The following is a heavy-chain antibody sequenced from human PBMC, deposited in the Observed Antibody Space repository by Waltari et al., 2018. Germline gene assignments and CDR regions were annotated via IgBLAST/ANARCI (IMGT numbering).Heavy chain of an antibody. CDR2: IYYTGST. CDR1: GGSISGFY. V-gene: IGHV4-59*01. D-gene: IGHD2-21*02. Sequence: QVQLQESGPSLLKPSETLSLICTVSGGSISGFYWSWVRQPPGTGLDWICYIYYTGSTNFNPSLKSRVTMSVDTSKNQFSLKLSSVTAADTAFYYCARGGGGDWEWFDPWGQGTLVTVSS. CDR3: ARGGGGDWEWFDP. J-gene: IGHJ5*02.